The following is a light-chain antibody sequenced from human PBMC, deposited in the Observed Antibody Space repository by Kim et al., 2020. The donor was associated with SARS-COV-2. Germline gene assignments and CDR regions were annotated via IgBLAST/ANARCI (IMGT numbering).Light chain of an antibody. V-gene: IGLV3-21*04. Sequence: APEKTARITCGGNNIGDKSVHWYQQKPGKAPVLVIYYDSDRPSGIPERFSGSNSGNTATLTITRVEAGDEADYYCQVWDSSSDHYVFGSGTKVTVL. CDR2: YDS. J-gene: IGLJ1*01. CDR3: QVWDSSSDHYV. CDR1: NIGDKS.